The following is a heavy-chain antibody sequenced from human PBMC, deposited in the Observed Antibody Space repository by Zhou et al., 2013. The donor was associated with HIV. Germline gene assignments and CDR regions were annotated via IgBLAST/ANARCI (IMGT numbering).Heavy chain of an antibody. V-gene: IGHV1-18*01. J-gene: IGHJ4*02. CDR3: ARERQKWARDYHFDY. CDR2: ISGYNGNT. Sequence: QVQLVQSGAEAKKPGASVKVSCKTSGYTFTSYGISWVRQAPGQGLEWMGWISGYNGNTNYAQNFQGRVTMTTDTSTSTAYMEVRSLRSDDTAVYYCARERQKWARDYHFDYWGQGTLVTVSS. CDR1: GYTFTSYG. D-gene: IGHD4-17*01.